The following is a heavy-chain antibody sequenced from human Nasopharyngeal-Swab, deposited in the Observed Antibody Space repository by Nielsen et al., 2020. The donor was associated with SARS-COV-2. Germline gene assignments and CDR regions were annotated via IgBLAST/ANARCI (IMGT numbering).Heavy chain of an antibody. Sequence: GGSLRLSCAASGFTFSSYGMHWVRQAPGKGLEWVAVIWYDGSNKFYADSVKGRFTISRDNSKNTLSLQMNSLRAEDTAVYYCAREAHYYDSSSLDYWGQGTLVTVSS. CDR2: IWYDGSNK. CDR1: GFTFSSYG. J-gene: IGHJ4*02. D-gene: IGHD3-22*01. CDR3: AREAHYYDSSSLDY. V-gene: IGHV3-33*01.